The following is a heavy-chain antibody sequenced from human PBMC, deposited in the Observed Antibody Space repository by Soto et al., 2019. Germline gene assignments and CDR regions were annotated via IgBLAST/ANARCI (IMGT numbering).Heavy chain of an antibody. CDR2: IKTDGSEK. Sequence: EVQLVESGGGLVQPGGSPRLSCAASGFTFSDNWMSWVRQAPGKGLECEANIKTDGSEKYYVDPVKGRFTISRDNAKNSLYLQMNSLRAEDTAVYYCATSMGRGGNDYWGQGTLVAVSS. J-gene: IGHJ4*02. CDR1: GFTFSDNW. V-gene: IGHV3-7*05. D-gene: IGHD3-10*01. CDR3: ATSMGRGGNDY.